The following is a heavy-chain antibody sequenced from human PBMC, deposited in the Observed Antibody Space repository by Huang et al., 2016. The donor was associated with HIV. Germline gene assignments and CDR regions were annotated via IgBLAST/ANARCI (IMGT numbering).Heavy chain of an antibody. J-gene: IGHJ4*02. CDR2: IIPIFGTA. D-gene: IGHD3-22*01. CDR1: GGTFSSYA. CDR3: ARVESRRYYDSSGYYY. V-gene: IGHV1-69*01. Sequence: QVQLVQSGAEVKKPGSSVKVSCKASGGTFSSYAISWVRQAPGQGLEWMGGIIPIFGTANYAQKFQGRVTITADESTSTAYMELSSRRSEDTAVYYCARVESRRYYDSSGYYYWGQGTLVTVSS.